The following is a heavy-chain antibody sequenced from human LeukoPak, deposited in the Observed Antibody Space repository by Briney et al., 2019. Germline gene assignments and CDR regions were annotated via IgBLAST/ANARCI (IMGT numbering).Heavy chain of an antibody. CDR2: INHSGST. CDR1: GGSFSGYY. J-gene: IGHJ4*02. D-gene: IGHD3-3*01. V-gene: IGHV4-34*01. CDR3: ARQPASRFLGWLPAFDY. Sequence: PSETLSLTCAVYGGSFSGYYWSWIRQPPGKGLEWIGEINHSGSTDYNPSLKSRVTISVDTSKNQFSLKLSSVTAADTAVYYCARQPASRFLGWLPAFDYWGQGTLVTVSS.